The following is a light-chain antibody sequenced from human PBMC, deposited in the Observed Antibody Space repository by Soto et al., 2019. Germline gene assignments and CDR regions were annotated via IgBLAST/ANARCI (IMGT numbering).Light chain of an antibody. J-gene: IGLJ1*01. V-gene: IGLV1-44*01. CDR1: SSNIGTNA. CDR2: NNN. Sequence: QAVVTQPPSASGTPGQRVTISCSGGSSNIGTNAVNWYQQLPGTAPKLLIYNNNQRPSGVPDRFSGSKSGTSGSLAISGLQSEDEDDYYCAAWDDSLNGYVFGTGTKLTVL. CDR3: AAWDDSLNGYV.